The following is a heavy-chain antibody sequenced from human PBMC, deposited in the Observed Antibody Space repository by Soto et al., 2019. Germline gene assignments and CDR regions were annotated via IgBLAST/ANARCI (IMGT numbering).Heavy chain of an antibody. J-gene: IGHJ4*02. D-gene: IGHD6-13*01. CDR2: ISSNGGST. CDR3: AARYSSSWSYFDY. V-gene: IGHV3-64*01. CDR1: GFTFSSYA. Sequence: EVQLVESGGGLVQPGGSLRLSCAASGFTFSSYAMHWVRQAPGKGLEYVSAISSNGGSTYYANSVKGRFTISRDNSKNPLYLQMGSLRAEDMAVYYCAARYSSSWSYFDYWGQGTLVTVSS.